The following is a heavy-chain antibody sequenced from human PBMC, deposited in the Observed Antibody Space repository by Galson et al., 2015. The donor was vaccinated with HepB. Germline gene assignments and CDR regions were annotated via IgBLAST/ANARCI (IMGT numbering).Heavy chain of an antibody. D-gene: IGHD3-16*02. CDR1: GDSVSSNSAA. J-gene: IGHJ3*02. V-gene: IGHV6-1*01. Sequence: CAISGDSVSSNSAAWNWIGQSPSRGLEWLGRTYYRSKWYNDYAVSVKSRITINPDTSKNQFSLQLNSVTPEDTAVYYCAREKKRGTVPWSVIDAFDIWGQGTMVTVSS. CDR3: AREKKRGTVPWSVIDAFDI. CDR2: TYYRSKWYN.